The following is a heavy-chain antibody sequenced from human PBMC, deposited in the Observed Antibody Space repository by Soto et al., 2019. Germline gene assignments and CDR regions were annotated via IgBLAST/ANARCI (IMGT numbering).Heavy chain of an antibody. CDR2: ISSNGGTT. D-gene: IGHD1-7*01. V-gene: IGHV3-64*01. J-gene: IGHJ4*02. CDR3: VRRVSGNYDY. CDR1: GFTFNNYD. Sequence: EVQLAESGGNMVQPGGFLRLSCVASGFTFNNYDMHWVRQARGKGLEYVSSISSNGGTTYYGNSVKGRFTISRDNSKNTLYLQLGSLRPEDMAVYYCVRRVSGNYDYWGQGTLVTVSS.